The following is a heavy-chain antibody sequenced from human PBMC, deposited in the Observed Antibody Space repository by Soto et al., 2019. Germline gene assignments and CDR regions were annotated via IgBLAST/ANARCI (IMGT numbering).Heavy chain of an antibody. CDR1: GFTFSSYA. D-gene: IGHD3-9*01. CDR3: ARDLRALRYFDWLPPPTDY. V-gene: IGHV3-30-3*01. Sequence: QVQLVESGGGVVQPGRSLRLSCAASGFTFSSYAMRWVRQAPGKGLEWVAVISYDGSNKYYADSVKGRFTISGDNSKNTLYLQMNSLRAEDTAVYYCARDLRALRYFDWLPPPTDYWGQGTLVTVSS. CDR2: ISYDGSNK. J-gene: IGHJ4*02.